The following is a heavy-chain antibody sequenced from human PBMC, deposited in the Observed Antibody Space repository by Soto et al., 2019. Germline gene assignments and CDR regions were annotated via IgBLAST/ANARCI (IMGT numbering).Heavy chain of an antibody. Sequence: EVQLLESGGGFVPPGGSLRLSCAASGFIFSDYAMTWVRQAPGKGLEWVSAISGSGGKTYYADSVKGRFTISRDSSQNMMSLQMSGLRAEDTAIYYCVKGMNYYYYYMDVWGNGTTFTVSS. CDR2: ISGSGGKT. J-gene: IGHJ6*03. CDR1: GFIFSDYA. V-gene: IGHV3-23*01. CDR3: VKGMNYYYYYMDV.